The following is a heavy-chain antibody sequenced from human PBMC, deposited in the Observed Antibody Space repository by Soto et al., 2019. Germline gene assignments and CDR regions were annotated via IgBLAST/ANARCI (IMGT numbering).Heavy chain of an antibody. D-gene: IGHD6-13*01. V-gene: IGHV2-5*01. J-gene: IGHJ3*02. CDR2: IYWNDDK. CDR3: AHRLPVAAARARAFDI. Sequence: SGPTLVNPTQTLTLTCTFSGFSLSTSRVGVGWIRQPPGKALEWLALIYWNDDKRYSPSLKSRLTITKDTSKNQVVLTMTNMDPVDTATYYCAHRLPVAAARARAFDIWGQGTMVTVSS. CDR1: GFSLSTSRVG.